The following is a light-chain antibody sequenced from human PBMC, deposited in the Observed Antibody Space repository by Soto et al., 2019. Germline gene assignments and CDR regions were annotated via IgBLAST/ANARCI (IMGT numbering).Light chain of an antibody. CDR2: GAS. Sequence: EIVLTQSPGTLSLSPGERATLSCRASQSVSSSYLAWYQQKPGQAPRRLSYGASSRATGITDRFSGSGSGTDFTLTISRLEPEDFAVYYCKQYGSSPVYTFGHGTKLEIK. CDR1: QSVSSSY. J-gene: IGKJ2*01. V-gene: IGKV3-20*01. CDR3: KQYGSSPVYT.